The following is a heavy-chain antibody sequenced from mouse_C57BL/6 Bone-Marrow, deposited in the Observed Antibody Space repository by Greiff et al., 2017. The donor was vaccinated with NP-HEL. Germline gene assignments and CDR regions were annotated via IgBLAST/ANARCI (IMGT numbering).Heavy chain of an antibody. D-gene: IGHD1-1*01. Sequence: EVQRVESGGGLVKPGGSLKLSCAASGFTFSDYGMHWVRQAPEKGLEWVAYISSGSSTIYYADTVKGRFTISRDNAKNTLFLQMTSLRSEDTAMYYCARPVVATDWYFDVWGTGTTVTVSS. V-gene: IGHV5-17*01. CDR3: ARPVVATDWYFDV. CDR1: GFTFSDYG. CDR2: ISSGSSTI. J-gene: IGHJ1*03.